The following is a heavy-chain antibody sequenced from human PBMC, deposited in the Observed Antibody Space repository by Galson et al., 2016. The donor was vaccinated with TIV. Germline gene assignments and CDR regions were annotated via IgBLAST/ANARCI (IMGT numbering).Heavy chain of an antibody. J-gene: IGHJ4*02. CDR1: GDSVSSNSAA. Sequence: CAISGDSVSSNSAAWNWLRQFPSRGLEWLGRTFYRSKWYNDYAPSVKSRITINPDTSKNQFSLQLNSVTPEDTAVYYCARATPSVFGIIMTMDSWGQGTLVTVSS. V-gene: IGHV6-1*01. CDR2: TFYRSKWYN. CDR3: ARATPSVFGIIMTMDS. D-gene: IGHD3-16*01.